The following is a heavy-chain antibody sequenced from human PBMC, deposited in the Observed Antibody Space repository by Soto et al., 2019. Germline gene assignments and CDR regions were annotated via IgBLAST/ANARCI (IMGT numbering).Heavy chain of an antibody. CDR1: GGSFSAYY. J-gene: IGHJ6*02. CDR3: ARQRPTDGRREFANYYGMDV. Sequence: SETLSLTCAVYGGSFSAYYWSWVRQPPGKGLEWIGEIIHSESTKYNPALKSRVTISVDTSKNQFSLKLSSVTAADTAVYYCARQRPTDGRREFANYYGMDVWGQGTPVTVS. CDR2: IIHSEST. V-gene: IGHV4-34*12. D-gene: IGHD1-26*01.